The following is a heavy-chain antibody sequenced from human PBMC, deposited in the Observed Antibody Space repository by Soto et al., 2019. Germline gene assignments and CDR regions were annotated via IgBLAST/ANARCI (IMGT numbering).Heavy chain of an antibody. Sequence: QVQLVQSGAEVKKPGASVKVSCKASGYTFTGYYMHWVRQAPGQGLEWMGWINPNSGGTNYAQKFQGWVTMTRDTSSSTAYMELSRLRSDDTAVYYCATGRGSVPYYYYYGMDVWGQGTTVTVSS. CDR1: GYTFTGYY. V-gene: IGHV1-2*04. J-gene: IGHJ6*02. CDR2: INPNSGGT. CDR3: ATGRGSVPYYYYYGMDV. D-gene: IGHD6-19*01.